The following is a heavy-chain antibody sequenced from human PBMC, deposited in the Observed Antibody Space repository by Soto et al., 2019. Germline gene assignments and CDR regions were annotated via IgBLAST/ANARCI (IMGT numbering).Heavy chain of an antibody. CDR3: ASPVGEGYCSGGSCGYLRDAFDI. J-gene: IGHJ3*02. V-gene: IGHV1-18*04. D-gene: IGHD2-15*01. CDR2: ISAYNGNT. CDR1: GYTFTSYG. Sequence: AASVKVSCKASGYTFTSYGISWVRQAPGQGLEWMGWISAYNGNTNYAQKLQGRVTMTTDTSTSTAYMELRSLRSDDTAVYYCASPVGEGYCSGGSCGYLRDAFDIWGQGTIVTVSS.